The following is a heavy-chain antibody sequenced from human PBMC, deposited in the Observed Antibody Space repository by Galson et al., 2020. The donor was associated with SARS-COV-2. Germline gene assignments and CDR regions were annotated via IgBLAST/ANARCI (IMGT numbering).Heavy chain of an antibody. V-gene: IGHV3-23*01. CDR2: ISGSGGST. CDR1: GFTFSSYA. D-gene: IGHD3-22*01. J-gene: IGHJ4*02. CDR3: AREQGSGYDY. Sequence: GESLKISCAASGFTFSSYAMSWVRQAPGKGLEWVSAISGSGGSTYYADSVKGRFTISRDNSKNTLYLQMNSLRAEDTAVYYCAREQGSGYDYWGQGTLVTVSS.